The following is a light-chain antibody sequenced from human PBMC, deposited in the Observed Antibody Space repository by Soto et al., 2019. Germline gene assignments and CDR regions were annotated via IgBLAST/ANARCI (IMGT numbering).Light chain of an antibody. Sequence: ETVLTQSPGTLSLSPGERATLSCRASQSFTASSLAWYQQKPGQAPRLLIYGASSRATGIPDRFSGSGSGTDFTLTITRLEPEDFAVYYCQQYGSSPPFTFGPGTKVDIK. CDR1: QSFTASS. J-gene: IGKJ3*01. CDR2: GAS. CDR3: QQYGSSPPFT. V-gene: IGKV3-20*01.